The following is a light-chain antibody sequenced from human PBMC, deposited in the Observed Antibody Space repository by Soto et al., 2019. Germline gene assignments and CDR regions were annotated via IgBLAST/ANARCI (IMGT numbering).Light chain of an antibody. CDR3: QHSYSTPLT. CDR1: QSISSY. CDR2: AAS. Sequence: DIQMTQSPSSLSASVGDRVTITCRASQSISSYLNWYQQKPGKAPKLLIYAASSLQSGFPSRFSGSGSGTDFTLTISSLQPEDFATYYCQHSYSTPLTFGGGTKVEIK. V-gene: IGKV1-39*01. J-gene: IGKJ4*01.